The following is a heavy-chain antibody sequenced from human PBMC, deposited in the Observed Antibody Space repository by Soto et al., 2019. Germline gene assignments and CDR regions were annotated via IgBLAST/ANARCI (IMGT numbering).Heavy chain of an antibody. CDR3: ARAFCSGGSCYLDY. CDR2: ISAYSGNT. Sequence: VQLVQSGGEVKKPGAAVKVSCKASGYTFTTFGIGWVRQAPGQGLEWMGWISAYSGNTEYPEKLQGRVTMTIDTSTSTTYMELRSLRSDDTAVYYCARAFCSGGSCYLDYRGQGALVTVSS. D-gene: IGHD2-15*01. V-gene: IGHV1-18*01. J-gene: IGHJ4*02. CDR1: GYTFTTFG.